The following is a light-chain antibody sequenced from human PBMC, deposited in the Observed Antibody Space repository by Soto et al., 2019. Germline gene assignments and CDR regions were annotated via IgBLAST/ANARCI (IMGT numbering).Light chain of an antibody. CDR3: QSYDSSLSGSV. J-gene: IGLJ2*01. CDR2: GNS. Sequence: QSVLTQPPSVSGAPGQRVTISCTGSSANIGAAYDVHWYHHLPGTAPKLLIYGNSNRPSGVPDRFSGSKSGTSASLAITGLQAEDEADYYCQSYDSSLSGSVFGGGTKLPVL. V-gene: IGLV1-40*01. CDR1: SANIGAAYD.